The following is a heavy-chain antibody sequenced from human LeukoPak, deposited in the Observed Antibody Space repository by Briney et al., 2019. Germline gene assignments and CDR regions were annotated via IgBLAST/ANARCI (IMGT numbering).Heavy chain of an antibody. D-gene: IGHD6-6*01. CDR1: GGSISSYF. Sequence: SETLSLTCTVSGGSISSYFWSWIRQPPGKGLEWIGYIYYSGSTNYNPSLKSRVTISVDTSKNQFSLKLSSVTAADTAVYYCARGSSSSGLYYYYYMDVWGKETTVTVSS. J-gene: IGHJ6*03. V-gene: IGHV4-59*01. CDR2: IYYSGST. CDR3: ARGSSSSGLYYYYYMDV.